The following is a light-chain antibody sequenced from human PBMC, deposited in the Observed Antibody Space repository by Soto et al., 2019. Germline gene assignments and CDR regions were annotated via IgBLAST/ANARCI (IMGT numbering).Light chain of an antibody. CDR1: QGISNY. CDR3: QQYETFSGT. Sequence: DIQMTQSPSSLSASVGDRVTITCRASQGISNYLAWYQQKPGKVPKVLIYAASTLPRGVPSRFSGSGSGTKFSLTIASLQPDDFATYYCQQYETFSGTFGPGTKVDIK. V-gene: IGKV1-16*01. CDR2: AAS. J-gene: IGKJ1*01.